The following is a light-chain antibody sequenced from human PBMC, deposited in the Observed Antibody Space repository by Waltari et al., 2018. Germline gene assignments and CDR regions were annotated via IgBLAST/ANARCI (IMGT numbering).Light chain of an antibody. CDR1: SSDVGGFYF. V-gene: IGLV2-14*03. CDR2: NVR. Sequence: QSALTQPASVSGSPGQSITLSCTGTSSDVGGFYFVSWYQQHPAKAPKLIISNVRRRPSGVSYRFSGSKSGNRASLTISGLQAEDEATYYCSSYTSDYTYVFGTGTEVTVV. CDR3: SSYTSDYTYV. J-gene: IGLJ1*01.